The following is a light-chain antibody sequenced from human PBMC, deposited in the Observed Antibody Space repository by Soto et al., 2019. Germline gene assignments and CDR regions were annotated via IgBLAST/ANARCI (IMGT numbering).Light chain of an antibody. CDR2: KDI. CDR3: YSATDNDVV. J-gene: IGLJ2*01. CDR1: ERPKKS. Sequence: SYELTQPSSVSVSPGQTATITCSRDERPKKSVRWFQHKPGQAPLLLIYKDIERPSTIPDRFSGSRSGTTVTLTISGAQLDDEADYYCYSATDNDVVFGGGTKVTVL. V-gene: IGLV3-27*01.